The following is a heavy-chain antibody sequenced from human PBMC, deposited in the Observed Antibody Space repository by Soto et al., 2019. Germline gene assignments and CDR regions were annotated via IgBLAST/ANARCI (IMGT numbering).Heavy chain of an antibody. D-gene: IGHD6-19*01. J-gene: IGHJ4*02. CDR3: ASSVEGHFDY. V-gene: IGHV3-48*02. CDR2: ITSDTNTI. CDR1: GFSFSIYS. Sequence: EVQLVESGGGLVQPGGSLRLSCAASGFSFSIYSMNWVRQAPGKGLEWSSYITSDTNTIKYADSVKGRFTISRDNAKNSLYLQMNSLRDDDTAVYYCASSVEGHFDYWGQGTVVTVSS.